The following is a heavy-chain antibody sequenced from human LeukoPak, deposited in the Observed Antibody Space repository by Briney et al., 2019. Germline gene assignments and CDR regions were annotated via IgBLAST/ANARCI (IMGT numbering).Heavy chain of an antibody. V-gene: IGHV3-11*04. CDR2: ISSSDNNI. CDR1: GFTFSDCY. J-gene: IGHJ4*02. CDR3: ARDDTTIAARPDY. Sequence: PGRSLRLSCAASGFTFSDCYMTWIRQAPGKGLEWISYISSSDNNIYYADSVKGRFTISRDNAKNSLYLQMNSLRVEDTAVYYCARDDTTIAARPDYWGQGTLVTVSS. D-gene: IGHD6-13*01.